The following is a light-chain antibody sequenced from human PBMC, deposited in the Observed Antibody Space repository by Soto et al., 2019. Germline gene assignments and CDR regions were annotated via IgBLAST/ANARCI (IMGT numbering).Light chain of an antibody. J-gene: IGLJ3*02. CDR1: SSNIGSNT. V-gene: IGLV1-44*01. CDR3: AAWDDSLNGWV. CDR2: SNN. Sequence: QLVLTQPPSASGTPGQRVTISCSGSSSNIGSNTVNWYQQLPGTAPKLLIYSNNQRPSGVPDRFSGSKSGTSASLAISGLQSEDEADYYWAAWDDSLNGWVFGVGTKLNVL.